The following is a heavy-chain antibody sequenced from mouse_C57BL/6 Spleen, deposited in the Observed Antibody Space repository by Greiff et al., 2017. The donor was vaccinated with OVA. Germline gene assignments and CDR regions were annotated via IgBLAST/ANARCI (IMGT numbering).Heavy chain of an antibody. CDR2: IHPSDSDT. CDR3: ATGADGTLFSY. D-gene: IGHD2-3*01. Sequence: VKLQESGAELVKPGASVKVSCKASGYTFTSYRMHWVKQRPGQGLEWIGRIHPSDSDTNYNQKLKGKATLTVDKSSSTAYMQLSRLTSEYSAVYYCATGADGTLFSYGGQGALVT. CDR1: GYTFTSYR. J-gene: IGHJ3*01. V-gene: IGHV1-74*01.